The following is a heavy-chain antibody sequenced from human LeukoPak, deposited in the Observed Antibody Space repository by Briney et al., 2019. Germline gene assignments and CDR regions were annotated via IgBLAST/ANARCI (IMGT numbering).Heavy chain of an antibody. CDR2: LKSDGSST. CDR1: GFTFSSYA. J-gene: IGHJ4*02. CDR3: ARTTMETQYFDR. D-gene: IGHD1-1*01. V-gene: IGHV3-74*03. Sequence: GGSLRLSCAASGFTFSSYAMSWVRQGPGKGLVWVSRLKSDGSSTKYADSVQGRFTISRDDAKNTLYLQMTSVRVEDAAVYYCARTTMETQYFDRWGQGTLVTVSS.